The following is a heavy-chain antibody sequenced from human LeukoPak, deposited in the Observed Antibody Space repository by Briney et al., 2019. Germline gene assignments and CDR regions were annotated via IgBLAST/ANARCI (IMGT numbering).Heavy chain of an antibody. Sequence: SVKVSCKASGGTFSSYAISWVRQAPGQGLEWMGGIIPIFGTANYAQKFQGRVTITADESTSTAYMELSSLRSEDTAVYYCARVSCSSTSCPGSSDYWGQGTLVTVSS. V-gene: IGHV1-69*13. D-gene: IGHD2-2*01. CDR3: ARVSCSSTSCPGSSDY. J-gene: IGHJ4*02. CDR1: GGTFSSYA. CDR2: IIPIFGTA.